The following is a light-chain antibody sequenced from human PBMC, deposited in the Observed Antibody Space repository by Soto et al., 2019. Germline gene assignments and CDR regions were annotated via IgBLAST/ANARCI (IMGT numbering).Light chain of an antibody. V-gene: IGLV2-14*01. CDR3: SSYTSSSTLV. CDR1: SSDVGAYNY. Sequence: QSALTQPASVSGSPGQSITISCTGTSSDVGAYNYVSWYQQHPGKAPKLMIYEVSNRPSGVSNRFPGSKSGNTASLTISGLQAEDEADYYCSSYTSSSTLVFGGGTKLTVL. J-gene: IGLJ2*01. CDR2: EVS.